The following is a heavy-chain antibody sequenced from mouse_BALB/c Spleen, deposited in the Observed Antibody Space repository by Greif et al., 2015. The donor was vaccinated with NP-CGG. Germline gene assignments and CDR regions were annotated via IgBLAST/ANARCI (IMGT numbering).Heavy chain of an antibody. V-gene: IGHV5-9-3*01. D-gene: IGHD2-4*01. CDR3: ARQDDDYAYAMDY. CDR2: ISSGGSYT. Sequence: EVKVVESGGGLVKPGGSLKLSCAASGFTSSSYAMSWVRQTPEKRLEWVATISSGGSYTYYPDSVKGRFTISRDDAKNTLYLQMSSLRSEDTAMYYCARQDDDYAYAMDYWGQGTSVTVSS. J-gene: IGHJ4*01. CDR1: GFTSSSYA.